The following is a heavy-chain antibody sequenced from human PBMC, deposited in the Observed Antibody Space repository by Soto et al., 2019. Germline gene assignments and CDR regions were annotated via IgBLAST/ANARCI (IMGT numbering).Heavy chain of an antibody. Sequence: EVQLVESGGGLVQPGGSLRLSCAASGFTVSSNYMSWVRQAPGKGLEWVSVIYSGGSTYYADSVKGRFTISRDNSKNTLYLQMNSLRAEDTAVYYCARIKRGWGYCSGGSCYRFDAFDIWGQGTMVTVSS. V-gene: IGHV3-66*01. CDR1: GFTVSSNY. CDR2: IYSGGST. J-gene: IGHJ3*02. D-gene: IGHD2-15*01. CDR3: ARIKRGWGYCSGGSCYRFDAFDI.